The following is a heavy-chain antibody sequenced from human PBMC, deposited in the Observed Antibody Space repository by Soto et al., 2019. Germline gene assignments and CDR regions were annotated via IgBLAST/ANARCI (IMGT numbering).Heavy chain of an antibody. J-gene: IGHJ6*02. Sequence: SETLSLTCAVSGGSISSSNWWSWVRQPPGKGLEWIGEIYHSGSTNYNPSLKSRVTISVDKSKNQFSLKLSSVTAADTAVYYCARSPVVVVGATHYYYYGMDVWGQGNTVTV. CDR3: ARSPVVVVGATHYYYYGMDV. CDR2: IYHSGST. D-gene: IGHD2-15*01. V-gene: IGHV4-4*02. CDR1: GGSISSSNW.